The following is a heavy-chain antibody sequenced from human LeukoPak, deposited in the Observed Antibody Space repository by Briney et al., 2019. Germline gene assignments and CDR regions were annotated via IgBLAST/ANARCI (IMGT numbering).Heavy chain of an antibody. CDR2: IYYSGHT. D-gene: IGHD1-26*01. Sequence: SETLSLTCAVSGGSISGSTYYWGWIRQPPGKGLEWIGSIYYSGHTYYNPSLKSRVTISVDTSKNQFSLRLSSVTAADTAVYYCARYSGSPLVYFDYRGQGTLVTVSS. CDR3: ARYSGSPLVYFDY. CDR1: GGSISGSTYY. V-gene: IGHV4-39*01. J-gene: IGHJ4*02.